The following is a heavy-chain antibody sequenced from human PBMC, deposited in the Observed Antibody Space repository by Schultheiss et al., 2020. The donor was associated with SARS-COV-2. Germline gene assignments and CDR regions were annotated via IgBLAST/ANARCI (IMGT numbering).Heavy chain of an antibody. CDR2: INPNSGGT. D-gene: IGHD1-1*01. Sequence: ASVKVSCKASGYTFTSYGISWVRQAPGQGLEWMGRINPNSGGTNYAQKFQGRVTITADESTSTAYMELSSLRSEDTAVYYCARYVGLGYNDYWGQGTQVTVSS. CDR3: ARYVGLGYNDY. J-gene: IGHJ4*02. CDR1: GYTFTSYG. V-gene: IGHV1-18*01.